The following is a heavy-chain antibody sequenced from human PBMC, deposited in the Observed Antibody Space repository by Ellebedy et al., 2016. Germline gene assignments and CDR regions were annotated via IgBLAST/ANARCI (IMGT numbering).Heavy chain of an antibody. Sequence: SETLSLTCTVSGDSVTGYYWSWIRQFPGRGLEWLGQIFHSGSTNYNPSLKSRVTMSVDTSKNLFSLNLTSLTAADTAVYYCARDWNGYSGYDYQVFDYWGQGTLVTVSP. CDR2: IFHSGST. D-gene: IGHD5-12*01. CDR3: ARDWNGYSGYDYQVFDY. CDR1: GDSVTGYY. V-gene: IGHV4-59*02. J-gene: IGHJ4*02.